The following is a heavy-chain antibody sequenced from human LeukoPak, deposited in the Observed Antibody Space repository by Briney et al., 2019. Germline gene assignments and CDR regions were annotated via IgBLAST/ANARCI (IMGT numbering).Heavy chain of an antibody. CDR1: GGSISSSSYY. D-gene: IGHD6-19*01. CDR3: ARLPQYSSGPFDY. J-gene: IGHJ4*02. CDR2: IYYSGNT. V-gene: IGHV4-39*01. Sequence: PSETLSLTCTASGGSISSSSYYWGWIRQPPGKGLEWIGSIYYSGNTYYSPSLKSRVTISVDTSKNQFSLKLTSVTAADTAVYYCARLPQYSSGPFDYWGQGTLVTVSS.